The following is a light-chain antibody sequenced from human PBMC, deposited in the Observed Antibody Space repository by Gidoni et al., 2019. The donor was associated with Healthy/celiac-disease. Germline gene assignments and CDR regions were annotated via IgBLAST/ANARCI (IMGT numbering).Light chain of an antibody. CDR2: DAS. V-gene: IGKV3-11*01. J-gene: IGKJ4*01. Sequence: EIVLTQSPATLSLSPGERATLSCRASQTVSSYLAWYQQKPGQAPRLLIYDASNRATGIPARFSGSGSGTDFTLTISSLVPEDFSVYYCHQRSNWPPEAFXGXTKVEIK. CDR1: QTVSSY. CDR3: HQRSNWPPEA.